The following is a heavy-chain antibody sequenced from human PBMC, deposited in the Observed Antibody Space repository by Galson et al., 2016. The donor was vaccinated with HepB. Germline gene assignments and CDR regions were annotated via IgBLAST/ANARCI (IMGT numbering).Heavy chain of an antibody. CDR1: GGSIRSNF. V-gene: IGHV4-59*01. J-gene: IGHJ5*02. Sequence: SETLSLTCTVSGGSIRSNFWSWIRQPPGKGLEWIGYIYYSGSTSYNPSPKSRVTISVDTSMHQFSLKLSSVTAADTAVYYCAREGPVEGSSSWYHWGQGTLVTVSS. CDR3: AREGPVEGSSSWYH. CDR2: IYYSGST. D-gene: IGHD6-13*01.